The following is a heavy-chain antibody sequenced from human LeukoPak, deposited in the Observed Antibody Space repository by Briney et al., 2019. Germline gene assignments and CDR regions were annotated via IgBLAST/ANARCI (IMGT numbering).Heavy chain of an antibody. Sequence: SQTLSLTCTVSGGSISSYYWSWIRQPPGKGLEWIGYIYYSGSTTYNPSLTSRVTISVDTSKNQFSLRLSSVTAADTAVYYCARGGYSYGSLVVFDYWGQGTLVTVSS. CDR3: ARGGYSYGSLVVFDY. J-gene: IGHJ4*02. D-gene: IGHD5-18*01. CDR2: IYYSGST. CDR1: GGSISSYY. V-gene: IGHV4-59*01.